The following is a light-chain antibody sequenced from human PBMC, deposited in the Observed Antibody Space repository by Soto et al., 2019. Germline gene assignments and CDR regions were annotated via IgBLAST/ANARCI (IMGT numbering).Light chain of an antibody. CDR3: QHYNTYSCT. CDR1: QGISSW. V-gene: IGKV1D-16*01. Sequence: SKITQPTSSVSASVGDRVTITGRASQGISSWLAWYQQKPEKAPKSLIFAASSLQTGVPSRFSGSRSGTDFTLTISSLQPEDFGTYYCQHYNTYSCTFGPGTKVDI. CDR2: AAS. J-gene: IGKJ3*01.